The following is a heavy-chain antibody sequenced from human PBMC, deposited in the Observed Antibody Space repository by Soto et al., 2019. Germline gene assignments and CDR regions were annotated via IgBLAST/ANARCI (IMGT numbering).Heavy chain of an antibody. CDR3: ARLPVVSTIDYYYYYMDV. CDR2: IYYSGST. CDR1: GGSISSYY. V-gene: IGHV4-59*08. D-gene: IGHD2-2*01. J-gene: IGHJ6*03. Sequence: SETLSLTCTVSGGSISSYYWSWIRQPPGKGLEWIGYIYYSGSTNYNPSLKSRVTISVDTSKNQFSLKLSSVTAADTAVYYCARLPVVSTIDYYYYYMDVWGKGTTVTVSS.